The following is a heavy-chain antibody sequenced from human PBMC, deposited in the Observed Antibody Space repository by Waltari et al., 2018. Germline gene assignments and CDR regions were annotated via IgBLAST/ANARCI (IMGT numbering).Heavy chain of an antibody. CDR1: GSTFRSSW. Sequence: EVQLVESGGGLVQPGWSLRLPRPPCGSTFRSSWMHWVRRAPGKGLVWVSRINSDVSDTSYADSVKGRFTISRDNAKNTLYLQMNSLRAEDTAVYYCTRGSRYDTSGRYGMDVWGQGTTVTVSS. CDR3: TRGSRYDTSGRYGMDV. V-gene: IGHV3-74*01. CDR2: INSDVSDT. D-gene: IGHD3-22*01. J-gene: IGHJ6*02.